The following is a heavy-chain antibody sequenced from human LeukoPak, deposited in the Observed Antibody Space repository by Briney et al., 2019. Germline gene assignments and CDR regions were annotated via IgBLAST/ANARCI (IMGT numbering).Heavy chain of an antibody. CDR2: IYTSGST. CDR3: ARGPYCGGDCYFAY. D-gene: IGHD2-21*02. V-gene: IGHV4-4*07. Sequence: SETLSLTCTVSGGSISSYYWSWIRQPAGKGLEWIGCIYTSGSTYYNPSLKSRVTMSVDTSKNQFSLKLSSVTAADTAVYFCARGPYCGGDCYFAYWGQGTLVTVSS. J-gene: IGHJ4*02. CDR1: GGSISSYY.